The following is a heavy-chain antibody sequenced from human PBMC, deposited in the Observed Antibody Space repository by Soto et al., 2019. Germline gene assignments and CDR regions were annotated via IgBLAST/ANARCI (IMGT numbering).Heavy chain of an antibody. Sequence: SGGSLRLSCAASGFTFDDYAMHWVRQAPGKGLEWVSGISWNSGSIGYADSVKGRFTISRDNAKNSLYLQMNSLRAEDTALYYCAKDMGWLRSPVSGMDVWGQGTTVTV. V-gene: IGHV3-9*01. CDR2: ISWNSGSI. CDR1: GFTFDDYA. J-gene: IGHJ6*02. D-gene: IGHD5-12*01. CDR3: AKDMGWLRSPVSGMDV.